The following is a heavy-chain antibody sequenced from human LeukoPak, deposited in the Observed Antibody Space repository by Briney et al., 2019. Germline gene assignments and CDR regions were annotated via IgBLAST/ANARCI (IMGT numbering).Heavy chain of an antibody. CDR1: GFTFSSYG. Sequence: QPGRSLRLSCAASGFTFSSYGMHWVRQAPGKGLEWVAVISYHGSNKYYADSVKGRFTISRDNSKNTLYLQMNSLRAEDTAVYYCAKDLVTIFRVVIPAYYYYGMDVWGQGTTVTVSS. CDR3: AKDLVTIFRVVIPAYYYYGMDV. J-gene: IGHJ6*02. V-gene: IGHV3-30*18. D-gene: IGHD3-3*01. CDR2: ISYHGSNK.